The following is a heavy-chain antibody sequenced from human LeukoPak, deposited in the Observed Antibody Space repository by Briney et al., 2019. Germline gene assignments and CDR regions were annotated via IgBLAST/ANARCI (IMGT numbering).Heavy chain of an antibody. CDR1: GYTFTSYD. Sequence: ASVKVSCKASGYTFTSYDINWVRQATGQGLEWMGWMNPNSGNTGYAQKFQGRVTMTRNTSISTAYMELSSLRSEDTAVYYCARGRPNYYGSGSYPFDYWGQGTLVAVSS. D-gene: IGHD3-10*01. J-gene: IGHJ4*02. CDR3: ARGRPNYYGSGSYPFDY. V-gene: IGHV1-8*01. CDR2: MNPNSGNT.